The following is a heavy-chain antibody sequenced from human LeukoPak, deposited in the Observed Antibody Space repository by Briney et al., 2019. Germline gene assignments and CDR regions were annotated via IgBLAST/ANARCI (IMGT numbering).Heavy chain of an antibody. Sequence: SETLSLTCAVYGGSFSGYYWSWIRQPPGKGLEWIGEINHSGSTNYNPSLKSRVTISVDTSRNQFSLRLSSVTAADTAVYYCASRLWFGERRFDPWGQGTLVTVSS. CDR2: INHSGST. CDR1: GGSFSGYY. CDR3: ASRLWFGERRFDP. V-gene: IGHV4-34*01. J-gene: IGHJ5*02. D-gene: IGHD3-10*01.